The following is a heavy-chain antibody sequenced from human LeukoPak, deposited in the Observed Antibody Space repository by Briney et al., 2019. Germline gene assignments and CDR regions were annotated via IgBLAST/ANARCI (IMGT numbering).Heavy chain of an antibody. J-gene: IGHJ4*02. CDR2: ISYDGSNK. Sequence: GGSLRLSCAASGFTFSSYAMHWVRQAPGKGLEWVAVISYDGSNKYYADSVKGRFTISRDNSKNTPYLQMNSLRAEDTAVYYCARDREAAMVFDYWGQGTLVTVSS. V-gene: IGHV3-30-3*01. CDR3: ARDREAAMVFDY. D-gene: IGHD5-18*01. CDR1: GFTFSSYA.